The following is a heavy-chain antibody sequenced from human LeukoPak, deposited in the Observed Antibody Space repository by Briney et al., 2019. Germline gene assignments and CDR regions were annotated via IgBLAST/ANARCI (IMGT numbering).Heavy chain of an antibody. J-gene: IGHJ6*02. Sequence: GESLKISCKGSGYSFTSYWIGWVRQMPGKGLEWMGNIYPGDSDTRYSPSFQGQVTISADKSISTAYLQWSSLKASDTAMYYCARQDSSGWPTYYYYGMDVWGQGTTVTVSS. CDR3: ARQDSSGWPTYYYYGMDV. CDR2: IYPGDSDT. V-gene: IGHV5-51*01. CDR1: GYSFTSYW. D-gene: IGHD6-19*01.